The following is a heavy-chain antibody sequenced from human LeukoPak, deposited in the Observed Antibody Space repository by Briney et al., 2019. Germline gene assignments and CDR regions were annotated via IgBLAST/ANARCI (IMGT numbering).Heavy chain of an antibody. CDR2: ISSSSSYI. CDR3: AREKYYYDSSGLFDY. Sequence: PGGSLRLSCAASGFTFSSYSMNWVRQAPGKGLEWVSSISSSSSYIYYADSVKGRFTISRDNSKNTLYLQMNSLRAEDTAVYYCAREKYYYDSSGLFDYWGQGTLVTVSS. J-gene: IGHJ4*02. CDR1: GFTFSSYS. D-gene: IGHD3-22*01. V-gene: IGHV3-21*01.